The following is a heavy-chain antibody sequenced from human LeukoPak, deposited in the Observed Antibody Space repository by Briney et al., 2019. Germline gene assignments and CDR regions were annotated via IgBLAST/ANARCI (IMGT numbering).Heavy chain of an antibody. CDR1: GGSINSDGFY. CDR2: IYKTGST. D-gene: IGHD6-6*01. V-gene: IGHV4-61*08. Sequence: SETLSLTCSVSGGSINSDGFYWSWIRQTPGKGLEWIGYIYKTGSTNYNPSLKSRVTISVDTSKNQFSLKLSSVTAADTAVYYCARDLLEYSSKGGTYYYYYYMDVWGKGTTVTVSS. J-gene: IGHJ6*03. CDR3: ARDLLEYSSKGGTYYYYYYMDV.